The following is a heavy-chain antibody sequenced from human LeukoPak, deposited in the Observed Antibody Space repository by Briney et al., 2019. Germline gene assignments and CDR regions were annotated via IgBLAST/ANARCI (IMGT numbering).Heavy chain of an antibody. J-gene: IGHJ3*02. CDR1: GGSISSGGYS. Sequence: SQTLSLTCAVSGGSISSGGYSWSWVRQPPGEGLEWVGYIYHSGSTYYNPSLQSRVTISLDRSKNQFSLKLSSMTAADTAVYYCASGNTGYDRDTFDIWGQGTMVTVSS. V-gene: IGHV4-30-2*01. D-gene: IGHD5-12*01. CDR3: ASGNTGYDRDTFDI. CDR2: IYHSGST.